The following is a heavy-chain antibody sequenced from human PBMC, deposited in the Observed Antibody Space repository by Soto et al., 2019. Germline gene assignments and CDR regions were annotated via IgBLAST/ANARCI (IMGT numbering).Heavy chain of an antibody. V-gene: IGHV1-2*02. CDR1: GYTFTGYY. CDR3: ARDGIAVAVDY. J-gene: IGHJ4*02. CDR2: INPNSGGT. Sequence: ASMKVSCKASGYTFTGYYIHWVRQAPGQGLDWMGWINPNSGGTNYAQKFQGRVTMTRDTSISTAYMELSRLSSDDTAVYYCARDGIAVAVDYWGQGTLVTVSS. D-gene: IGHD6-19*01.